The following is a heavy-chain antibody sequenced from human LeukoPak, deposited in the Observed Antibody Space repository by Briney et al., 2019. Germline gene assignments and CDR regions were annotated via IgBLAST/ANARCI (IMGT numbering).Heavy chain of an antibody. D-gene: IGHD6-13*01. CDR1: AGSISSSSYY. J-gene: IGHJ4*02. CDR2: IYYSGRT. Sequence: SETLSLTCTVSAGSISSSSYYWCWIRQPPGKGLEWCGSIYYSGRTYYNPSLNSRVTISVDTSKKQFSLKLSSVTAADTVVYYCARHLPAAVPFEYWGQGTLVTVSS. V-gene: IGHV4-39*01. CDR3: ARHLPAAVPFEY.